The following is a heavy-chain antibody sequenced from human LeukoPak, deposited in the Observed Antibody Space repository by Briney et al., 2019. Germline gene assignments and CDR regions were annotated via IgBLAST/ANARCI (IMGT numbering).Heavy chain of an antibody. J-gene: IGHJ4*02. CDR1: GFTSSSYA. V-gene: IGHV3-23*01. CDR2: ISENGGTT. CDR3: AKDYGPKQLVFFDS. D-gene: IGHD6-13*01. Sequence: GGSLRLSCAASGFTSSSYALSWVRQAPGKGLEWVSGISENGGTTFYADSVKGRFTITRDNSKNTLYVQMNSLRGEDTAVYYCAKDYGPKQLVFFDSWGQGTLVTVSS.